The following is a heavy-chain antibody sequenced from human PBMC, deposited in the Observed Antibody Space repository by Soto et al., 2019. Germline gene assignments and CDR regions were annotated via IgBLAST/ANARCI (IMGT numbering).Heavy chain of an antibody. J-gene: IGHJ3*02. Sequence: VESLKISCMGSGYSFTSFWIGWVRQMPGKGLEWMGIIYPDDSDTRYSPSFLGQVTISADKSISTAYLQWRSLKASDTAMYYCATHGDYAAFDIWGQGTMVTVSS. V-gene: IGHV5-51*01. CDR3: ATHGDYAAFDI. CDR1: GYSFTSFW. D-gene: IGHD4-17*01. CDR2: IYPDDSDT.